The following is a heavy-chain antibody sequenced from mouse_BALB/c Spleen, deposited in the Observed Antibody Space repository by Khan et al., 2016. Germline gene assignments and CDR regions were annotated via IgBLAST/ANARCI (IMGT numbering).Heavy chain of an antibody. J-gene: IGHJ4*01. CDR1: GSTFTDYY. V-gene: IGHV1-77*01. Sequence: QVQLQQSGTELPRPGASVKLSCKASGSTFTDYYLHWVKQRTGQGLEWIGEIFPGSGSTYYNEKFKGKASLTADTSSSTAYMQLSSLTSEDSAVYFCARAYYGYFAMDYWGHGASVTVSS. CDR2: IFPGSGST. CDR3: ARAYYGYFAMDY. D-gene: IGHD1-2*01.